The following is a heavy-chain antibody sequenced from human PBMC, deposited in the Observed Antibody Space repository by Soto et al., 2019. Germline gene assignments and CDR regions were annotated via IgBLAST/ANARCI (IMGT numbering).Heavy chain of an antibody. CDR2: IYYSGST. D-gene: IGHD2-15*01. J-gene: IGHJ5*02. V-gene: IGHV4-30-4*01. CDR3: ARGGKLLGGFDP. CDR1: GGSISSDDYY. Sequence: QVQLQESGPGLLKPSQTLSLTCTVSGGSISSDDYYWSWIRQPPGKGLEWIGYIYYSGSTYYSPSLKSRLTVSVDTSKTQRSLKLSSVTAADTALYYCARGGKLLGGFDPWGQGTLVTVSS.